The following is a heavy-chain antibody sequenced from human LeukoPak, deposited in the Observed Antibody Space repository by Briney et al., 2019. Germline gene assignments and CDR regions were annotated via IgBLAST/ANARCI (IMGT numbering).Heavy chain of an antibody. D-gene: IGHD3-22*01. V-gene: IGHV1-46*03. CDR2: INPSGGST. Sequence: EASVKVSCKPSGYTFISYYMHWVRQAPGQGLEWMGIINPSGGSTSYAQKFQGRVTMTRDTSTSTVYMELSSLRSEDTAVYYCATANYYDSSGNHIDYWGQGTLVTVSS. CDR3: ATANYYDSSGNHIDY. J-gene: IGHJ4*02. CDR1: GYTFISYY.